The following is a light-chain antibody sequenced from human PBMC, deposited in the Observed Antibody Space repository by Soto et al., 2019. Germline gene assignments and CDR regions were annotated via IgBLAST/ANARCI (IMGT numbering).Light chain of an antibody. CDR1: QSVNSNY. J-gene: IGKJ3*01. V-gene: IGKV3-20*01. CDR2: GAS. Sequence: EIVLTQSPGTLSLSPGERATLSCRASQSVNSNYLAWYQQKPGQSPRLLIYGASSRSTGIPDKFSGSGSGTDFTLTISRLEPEDYAVYYCQQYGSSPFTFGPGTTVDIK. CDR3: QQYGSSPFT.